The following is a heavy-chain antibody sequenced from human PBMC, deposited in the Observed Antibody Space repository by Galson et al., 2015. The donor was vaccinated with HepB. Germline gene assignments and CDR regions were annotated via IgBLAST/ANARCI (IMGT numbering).Heavy chain of an antibody. CDR3: TIKRFVDLPLPS. V-gene: IGHV3-9*01. CDR2: ISWNTGNT. D-gene: IGHD3-10*01. CDR1: GLSFGGLS. Sequence: SLRLSCAASGLSFGGLSMTWVRQAPGKGLEWVSGISWNTGNTGYADSVKGRASISRDKAKNTLYLQMNSLRPEDTALYYCTIKRFVDLPLPSCGQASLVTAAS. J-gene: IGHJ5*02.